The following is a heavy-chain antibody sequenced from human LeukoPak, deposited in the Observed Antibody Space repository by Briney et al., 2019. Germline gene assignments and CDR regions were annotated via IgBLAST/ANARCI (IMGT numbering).Heavy chain of an antibody. CDR1: GFTFSSYA. V-gene: IGHV3-23*01. D-gene: IGHD3-22*01. Sequence: GGSLRLSCAASGFTFSSYAMSWVRQAPGKGLEWVSAISGSGGSTYYADSVKGRFTISRDNSKNTLYLQMNSLRAEDTALYYCAKSSYYDTSGSYREYYFDYWGQGALVTVSS. CDR3: AKSSYYDTSGSYREYYFDY. CDR2: ISGSGGST. J-gene: IGHJ4*02.